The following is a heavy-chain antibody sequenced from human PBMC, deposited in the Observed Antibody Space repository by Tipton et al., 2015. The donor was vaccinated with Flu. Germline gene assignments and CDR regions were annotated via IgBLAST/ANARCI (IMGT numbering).Heavy chain of an antibody. CDR1: GASISSGSFY. CDR2: LYTAGGT. D-gene: IGHD3-16*01. J-gene: IGHJ4*02. CDR3: ARQRSYYDTSGPRGGGFYLDY. V-gene: IGHV4-61*02. Sequence: TLSLTCTVSGASISSGSFYWTWLRQPAGKGLEWIGRLYTAGGTTYNSSLTSRVTISLDTPKNQFSLSLNSVTAADTAVYFCARQRSYYDTSGPRGGGFYLDYWGQGALVTVSS.